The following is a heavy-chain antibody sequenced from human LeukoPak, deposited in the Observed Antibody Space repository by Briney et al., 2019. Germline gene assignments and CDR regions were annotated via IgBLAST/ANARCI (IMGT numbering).Heavy chain of an antibody. V-gene: IGHV4-4*07. CDR2: IYTSGST. Sequence: PSETLSLTCTVSGGSISSYYWSWIRQPAGKGLEWIGRIYTSGSTNYNPSLKSRVTMSVDTSKNQFSLKLSSVTAADTAVYYCARDLDSSGWYGNWYFDLWGRGTLVTVSS. CDR3: ARDLDSSGWYGNWYFDL. J-gene: IGHJ2*01. D-gene: IGHD6-19*01. CDR1: GGSISSYY.